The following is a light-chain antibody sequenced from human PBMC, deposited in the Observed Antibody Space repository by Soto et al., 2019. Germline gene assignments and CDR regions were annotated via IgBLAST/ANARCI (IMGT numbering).Light chain of an antibody. Sequence: EIVLTQSPATLSLSPGERATLSCRARQSVDINLAWYQQKPGQAPRLLIYGASTRATGIPARFSGSGSGTEFTLTISSLQSEDFAVYYCLQYNNWPRTFGQGTKVDIK. J-gene: IGKJ1*01. CDR2: GAS. V-gene: IGKV3-15*01. CDR1: QSVDIN. CDR3: LQYNNWPRT.